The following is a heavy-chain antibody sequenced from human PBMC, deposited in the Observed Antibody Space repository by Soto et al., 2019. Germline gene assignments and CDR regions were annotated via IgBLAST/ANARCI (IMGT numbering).Heavy chain of an antibody. Sequence: TSETLSLTCTVSGGSISSYYWSWIRQPPGKGLEWIGYIYYSGSTNYNPSLKSRVTISVDTSKNQFSLKLSSVTAADTAVYYCATGGYSYGYPAGWFDPWGQGTLVTVSS. CDR3: ATGGYSYGYPAGWFDP. J-gene: IGHJ5*02. CDR2: IYYSGST. CDR1: GGSISSYY. D-gene: IGHD5-18*01. V-gene: IGHV4-59*01.